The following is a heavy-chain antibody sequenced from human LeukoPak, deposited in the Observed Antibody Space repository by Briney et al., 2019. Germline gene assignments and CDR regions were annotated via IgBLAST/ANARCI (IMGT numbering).Heavy chain of an antibody. CDR1: GFTFSTYW. CDR2: IKEDGSEK. D-gene: IGHD7-27*01. CDR3: ARRQFNWGSAFDI. J-gene: IGHJ3*02. V-gene: IGHV3-7*01. Sequence: PGGALRLSCADSGFTFSTYWMSWVGQAPGKGVEWVANIKEDGSEKYYVDSVKGRFTISRDNAKNSLSLQMNSLRTDDTAVYYCARRQFNWGSAFDIWGQGTMVTVSS.